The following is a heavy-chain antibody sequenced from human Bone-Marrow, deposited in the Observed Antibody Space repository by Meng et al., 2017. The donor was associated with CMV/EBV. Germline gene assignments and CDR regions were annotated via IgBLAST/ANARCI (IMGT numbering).Heavy chain of an antibody. CDR2: VYYSGTT. J-gene: IGHJ4*02. CDR3: ARDRAAVGFDD. D-gene: IGHD6-13*01. Sequence: LRLSGNVSGGSISSGGYYWSWIRQHPGKGLEWIGCVYYSGTTYSNPSLKSRLTISVDTSKNQFSLKLSFVTAADTAVYYCARDRAAVGFDDWGQGTQVTSSS. V-gene: IGHV4-31*03. CDR1: GGSISSGGYY.